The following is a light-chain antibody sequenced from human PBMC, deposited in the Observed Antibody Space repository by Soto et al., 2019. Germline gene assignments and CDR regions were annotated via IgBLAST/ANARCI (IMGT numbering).Light chain of an antibody. V-gene: IGKV1-33*01. CDR1: QRISTY. J-gene: IGKJ5*01. Sequence: DIQMTQSPSSLSASVRDRVTITCRSSQRISTYLNWYRQKPGRAPKLLIYDASNLEAGVPSRFRGSGSGTDFTFTISRLQPEDIATYYCQQYENLPTFGQGTRLEIK. CDR3: QQYENLPT. CDR2: DAS.